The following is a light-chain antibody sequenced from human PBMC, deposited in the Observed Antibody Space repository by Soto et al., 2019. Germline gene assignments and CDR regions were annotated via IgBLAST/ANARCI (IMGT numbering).Light chain of an antibody. V-gene: IGLV2-14*01. CDR3: TSYTSSSTPVV. J-gene: IGLJ2*01. CDR2: EVN. CDR1: SSDVGGYNY. Sequence: QSALTQPASVSGSPGQSITISCTGTSSDVGGYNYVSWYQHHPGKAPKLMIYEVNNRPSGVSNRFSGSKSGNTASLTISGLQAEDEGDYYCTSYTSSSTPVVFGGGTQLTVL.